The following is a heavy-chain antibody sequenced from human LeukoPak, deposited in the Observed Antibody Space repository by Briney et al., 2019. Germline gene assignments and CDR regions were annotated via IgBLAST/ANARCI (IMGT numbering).Heavy chain of an antibody. J-gene: IGHJ4*02. V-gene: IGHV4-59*01. CDR3: ARVGASSSSRGAYFDY. CDR2: IYYSGST. D-gene: IGHD6-6*01. CDR1: GGSISSYY. Sequence: PSETLSLTCTVSGGSISSYYWSWIRQPPGKGLEWIGYIYYSGSTNYNPSLKSRVTISVDTSKNQFSLKLSSVTAADTAVYYCARVGASSSSRGAYFDYWGQGTLVTVSS.